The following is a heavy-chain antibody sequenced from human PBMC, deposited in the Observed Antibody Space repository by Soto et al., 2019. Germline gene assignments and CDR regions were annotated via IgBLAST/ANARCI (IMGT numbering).Heavy chain of an antibody. Sequence: QVQLVQSGAEVKKPGSSVKVSCKASGGTFSSYAISWVRQAPGQGLEWMGGIIPIFGTANYAQKFQGRVTITAHESTSTAYMKLSSLRFEDTAVYYWATLCCSGGSFYHYYYGMDVWGQGTTVTVSS. D-gene: IGHD2-15*01. CDR2: IIPIFGTA. J-gene: IGHJ6*02. V-gene: IGHV1-69*12. CDR1: GGTFSSYA. CDR3: ATLCCSGGSFYHYYYGMDV.